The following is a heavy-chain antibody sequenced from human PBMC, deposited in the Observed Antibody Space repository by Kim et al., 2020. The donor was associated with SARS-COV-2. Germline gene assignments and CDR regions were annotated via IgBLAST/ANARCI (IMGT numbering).Heavy chain of an antibody. V-gene: IGHV3-53*04. CDR1: GFTVSSNY. J-gene: IGHJ6*02. CDR2: IYSGGST. CDR3: ARLSVTRDGMDV. D-gene: IGHD3-10*01. Sequence: GGSLRLSCAASGFTVSSNYMSWVRQAPGKGLEWVSIIYSGGSTYYADSVKGRFTISRHNSKNTLYLQMNSLKAEDTAVYYCARLSVTRDGMDVWGQGTTVTVSS.